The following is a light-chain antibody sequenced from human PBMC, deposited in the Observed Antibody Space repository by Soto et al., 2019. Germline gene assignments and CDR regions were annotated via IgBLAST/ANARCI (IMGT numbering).Light chain of an antibody. CDR2: ATS. CDR1: QSGSGNF. CDR3: QEYGDPSWP. J-gene: IGKJ1*01. V-gene: IGKV3-20*01. Sequence: DIVLTQSPGILALSPGDRATLSCRASQSGSGNFLAWYQQKPGQAPRLLIYATSIRATGIPDRFRGSGSGTDFTLTITRLEPEDFAVYYCQEYGDPSWPFGQGTKVDIK.